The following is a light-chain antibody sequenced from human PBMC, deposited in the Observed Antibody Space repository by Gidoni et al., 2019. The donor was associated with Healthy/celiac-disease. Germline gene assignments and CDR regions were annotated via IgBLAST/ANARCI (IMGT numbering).Light chain of an antibody. CDR2: WAS. J-gene: IGKJ2*01. V-gene: IGKV4-1*01. CDR3: QQYYSTPYT. Sequence: DIVMTQSPDSLAVSLGERATINCKSSQSVLYSSNNKNYLAWYQQKPGQPPTLLIYWASTRESGVPDRFSGSGSGTDFTLTISSLQAEDVAVYYCQQYYSTPYTFXQGTKLEIK. CDR1: QSVLYSSNNKNY.